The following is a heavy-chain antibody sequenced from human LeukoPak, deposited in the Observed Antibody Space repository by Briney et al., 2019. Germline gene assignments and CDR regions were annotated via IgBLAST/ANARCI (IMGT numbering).Heavy chain of an antibody. CDR1: GGSISSYY. V-gene: IGHV4-59*01. CDR3: ARGSRGGLDY. CDR2: IYYSGST. D-gene: IGHD3-3*01. Sequence: SETLSLACTVSGGSISSYYWSWIRQPPGKGLEWIGYIYYSGSTNYNPSLKSRVTISVDTSKNQFSLKLSSVTAADTAVYYCARGSRGGLDYWGQGTLVTVSS. J-gene: IGHJ4*02.